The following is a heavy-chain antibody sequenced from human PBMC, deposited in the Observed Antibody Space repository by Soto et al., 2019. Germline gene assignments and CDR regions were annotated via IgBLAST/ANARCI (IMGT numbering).Heavy chain of an antibody. CDR1: GDSVSSNSAA. Sequence: QVQLQQSGPALVKPSQTLSVTCVISGDSVSSNSAAWNWIRQSPSRGLEWLGRTYYRSKGYSDYAASVESRITVNPDTSKNHFSLQLNSVTPEDTAVYYCARGEQYSGRIFDYWGQGTLVTVSS. V-gene: IGHV6-1*01. CDR3: ARGEQYSGRIFDY. J-gene: IGHJ4*02. CDR2: TYYRSKGYS. D-gene: IGHD1-26*01.